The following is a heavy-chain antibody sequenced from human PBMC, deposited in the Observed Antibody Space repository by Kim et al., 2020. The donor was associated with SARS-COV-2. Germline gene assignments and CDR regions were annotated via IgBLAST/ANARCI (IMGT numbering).Heavy chain of an antibody. V-gene: IGHV4-34*01. D-gene: IGHD3-10*01. CDR1: GGSFSGYY. J-gene: IGHJ5*02. Sequence: SETLSLTCAVYGGSFSGYYWSWIRQPPGKGLEWIGEINHSGSTNYNPSLKSRVTISVDTSKNQFSLKLSSVTAANTAVYYCARVVRGYYYGSGSYTLFDPWGQGTLVTVSS. CDR2: INHSGST. CDR3: ARVVRGYYYGSGSYTLFDP.